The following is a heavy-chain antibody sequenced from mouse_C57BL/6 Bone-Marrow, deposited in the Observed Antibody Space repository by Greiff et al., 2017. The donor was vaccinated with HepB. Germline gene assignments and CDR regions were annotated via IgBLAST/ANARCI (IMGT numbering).Heavy chain of an antibody. V-gene: IGHV1-64*01. CDR1: GYTFTSYW. J-gene: IGHJ2*01. Sequence: QVQLQQPGAELVKPGASVKLSCKASGYTFTSYWMHWVKQRPGQGLEWIGMIHPNSGSTNYNEKFKSKATLTVDKSSSTAYMQLSSLTSEDSAVYYCARRGGSGFLFDYWAQGTTLTVSS. CDR2: IHPNSGST. D-gene: IGHD3-2*02. CDR3: ARRGGSGFLFDY.